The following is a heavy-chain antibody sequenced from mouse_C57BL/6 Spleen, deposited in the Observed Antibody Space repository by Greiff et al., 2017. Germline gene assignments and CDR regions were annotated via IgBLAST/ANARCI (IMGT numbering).Heavy chain of an antibody. CDR2: IDPEDGET. V-gene: IGHV14-2*01. Sequence: VQLQQSGAELVKPGASVKLSCTASGFNIKDYYMHWVKQRTEQGLEWIGRIDPEDGETKYAPTFQGKATITADTSSNTAYLQLSSLTSEDTAVYYCARSYYGSSFAWFAYWGQGTLVTVSA. D-gene: IGHD1-1*01. J-gene: IGHJ3*01. CDR3: ARSYYGSSFAWFAY. CDR1: GFNIKDYY.